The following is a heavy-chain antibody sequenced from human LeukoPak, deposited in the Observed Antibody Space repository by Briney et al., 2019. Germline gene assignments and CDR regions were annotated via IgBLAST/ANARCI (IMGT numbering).Heavy chain of an antibody. CDR1: GGSISSNY. Sequence: SETLSLTCTVSGGSISSNYWSWIRQPAGKGLEWIGRIYTSGSTYYNPSLKSRVTMSVDTSKNQFSLKLSSVTAADTAVYFCARGPYCGGDCYFAYWGQGTLVTVSS. CDR2: IYTSGST. J-gene: IGHJ4*02. CDR3: ARGPYCGGDCYFAY. D-gene: IGHD2-21*02. V-gene: IGHV4-4*07.